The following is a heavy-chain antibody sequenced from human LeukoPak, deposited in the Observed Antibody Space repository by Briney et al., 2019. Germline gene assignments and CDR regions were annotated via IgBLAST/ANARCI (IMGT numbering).Heavy chain of an antibody. Sequence: PSETLSLTCTVSGGSISSYYWSWIRQPPGKGLEWIGYIYYSGSTNYNSSLKSRVTISVDTSKNQFSLKLSSVTAADTAVYYCARVEAYSYGMDVWGQGTTVTVSS. CDR2: IYYSGST. D-gene: IGHD3-16*01. V-gene: IGHV4-59*01. CDR3: ARVEAYSYGMDV. CDR1: GGSISSYY. J-gene: IGHJ6*02.